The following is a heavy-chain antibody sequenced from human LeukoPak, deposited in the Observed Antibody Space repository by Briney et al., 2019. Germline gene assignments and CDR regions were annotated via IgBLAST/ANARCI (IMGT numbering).Heavy chain of an antibody. Sequence: PGGSLRLSCAASGFTFSSYVMHWVRQAPGKGLEWVAIISYDGSNEYYADSVKGRFTISRDNSKNTLYLQMNSLRAADTAVYYCARVVTPRYCTSTSCYSKGWLDPWGQGTLVTVSS. CDR2: ISYDGSNE. CDR1: GFTFSSYV. CDR3: ARVVTPRYCTSTSCYSKGWLDP. D-gene: IGHD2-2*01. J-gene: IGHJ5*02. V-gene: IGHV3-30*04.